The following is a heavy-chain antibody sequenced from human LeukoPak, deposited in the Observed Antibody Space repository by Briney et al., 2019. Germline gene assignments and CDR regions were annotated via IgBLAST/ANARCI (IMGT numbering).Heavy chain of an antibody. V-gene: IGHV1-2*02. CDR2: INPNSGGT. CDR3: ARVITIFGVVISGGVC. Sequence: ASVKVSCKASGYTFTGYYMHWVRQAPGQGLEWMGWINPNSGGTNYAQKFQGRVTMTRDTSISTAYMELSWLRSDDTAVYYCARVITIFGVVISGGVCWGQGTLVTVSS. CDR1: GYTFTGYY. D-gene: IGHD3-3*01. J-gene: IGHJ4*02.